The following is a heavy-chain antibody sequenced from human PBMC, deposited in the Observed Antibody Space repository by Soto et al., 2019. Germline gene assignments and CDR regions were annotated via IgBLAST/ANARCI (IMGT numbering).Heavy chain of an antibody. V-gene: IGHV3-23*01. CDR2: ISGSGGST. D-gene: IGHD5-12*01. J-gene: IGHJ4*02. CDR1: GFTFSSYA. CDR3: AKDVYSGYDPRNFDY. Sequence: PGGSLRLSCAASGFTFSSYAMGWVRQAPGKGLEWVSAISGSGGSTYYADSVKGRFTISRDNSKNTLYLQMNSLRAEDTAVYYCAKDVYSGYDPRNFDYWGQGTLVTVS.